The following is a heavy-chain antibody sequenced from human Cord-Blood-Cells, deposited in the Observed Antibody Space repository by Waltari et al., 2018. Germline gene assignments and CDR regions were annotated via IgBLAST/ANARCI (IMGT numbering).Heavy chain of an antibody. CDR2: IRSKANSYAK. J-gene: IGHJ4*02. CDR1: GLTFSGSA. CDR3: TRFRLNNFDY. Sequence: EVQLVESWGGAVHPGGSLKLACAASGLTFSGSATHWVRQASGKGLEWVGRIRSKANSYAKAYAALVKGRFTISRDDSKNTAYLQMNSLKTEDTAVYYCTRFRLNNFDYWGQGTLVTVSS. V-gene: IGHV3-73*01. D-gene: IGHD3-9*01.